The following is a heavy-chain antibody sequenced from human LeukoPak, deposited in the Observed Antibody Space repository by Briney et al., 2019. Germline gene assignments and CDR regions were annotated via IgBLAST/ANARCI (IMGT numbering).Heavy chain of an antibody. J-gene: IGHJ4*02. Sequence: GGSLRLSCAASGFNFNAYTMHWVRQVPGKGLEWVSSMSSSRDFIFYGDSVKGRFTIFRDNANKSLDLEMSSLRGEDTAIYYCARGLVRAAFDLWGRGTLVTVSS. CDR1: GFNFNAYT. V-gene: IGHV3-21*01. CDR2: MSSSRDFI. D-gene: IGHD1-26*01. CDR3: ARGLVRAAFDL.